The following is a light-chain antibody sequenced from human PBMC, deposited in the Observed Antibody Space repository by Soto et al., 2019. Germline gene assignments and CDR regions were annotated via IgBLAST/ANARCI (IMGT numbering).Light chain of an antibody. J-gene: IGLJ1*01. Sequence: QSVLTQPPSASGTPGQRVTISCSGSSSNIGSNYVYWYQQLPGTAPKLLIYRNNQRPSGVPDRFSGSKSGTSASLAISGPRSEDEADYYCAAWDESLSGHYVFGTGTKVTVL. CDR1: SSNIGSNY. CDR3: AAWDESLSGHYV. CDR2: RNN. V-gene: IGLV1-47*01.